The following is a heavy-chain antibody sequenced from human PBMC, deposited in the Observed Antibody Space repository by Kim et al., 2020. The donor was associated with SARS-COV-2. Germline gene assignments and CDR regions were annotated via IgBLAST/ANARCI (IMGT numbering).Heavy chain of an antibody. Sequence: GSLSLTCTVSSDSISAYYWSWIRQLPGKGLEWIGYIFYSGSTNYNPSLKSRVTISWDTSRNQFSLDLTSVTDADTAVYYCARSEGRASWHQFDYWGQGILVTVSS. CDR2: IFYSGST. V-gene: IGHV4-59*01. CDR1: SDSISAYY. J-gene: IGHJ4*02. CDR3: ARSEGRASWHQFDY.